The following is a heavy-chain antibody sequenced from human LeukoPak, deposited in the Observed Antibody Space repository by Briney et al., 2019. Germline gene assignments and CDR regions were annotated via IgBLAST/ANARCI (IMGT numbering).Heavy chain of an antibody. CDR2: IKEDGREK. Sequence: GGSLRLSCAASGLTFSSYWMSWVRQAPGKGLEWVASIKEDGREKYYVDSVKGRFTISRDNAKNSVYLQMNSLRTEDTAVYYCARDWSDGFDYWGQGTLVTVSS. D-gene: IGHD3-3*01. CDR1: GLTFSSYW. V-gene: IGHV3-7*01. J-gene: IGHJ4*02. CDR3: ARDWSDGFDY.